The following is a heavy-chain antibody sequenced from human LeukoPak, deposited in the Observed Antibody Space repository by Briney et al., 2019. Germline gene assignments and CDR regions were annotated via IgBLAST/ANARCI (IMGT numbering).Heavy chain of an antibody. CDR1: GGSIYSYY. Sequence: SETLSLTCTVSGGSIYSYYWSWIRQPPGKGLEWIGYVYYSGSTNYNPSLKSRVTISVDTSKNQFSLKLNSVNAGDTAVFYCARSGTAAGRRDYWGQGTLVTVSS. CDR3: ARSGTAAGRRDY. J-gene: IGHJ4*02. CDR2: VYYSGST. V-gene: IGHV4-59*01. D-gene: IGHD6-13*01.